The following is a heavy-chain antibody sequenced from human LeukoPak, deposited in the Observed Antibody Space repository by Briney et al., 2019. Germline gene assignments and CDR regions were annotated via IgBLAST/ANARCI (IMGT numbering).Heavy chain of an antibody. CDR1: GFTFSSYG. CDR2: ICYDGSNK. CDR3: ARGSVDGYRGGIYY. D-gene: IGHD5-24*01. Sequence: PGGALRLSCAASGFTFSSYGMHWVRQAPGKGVEWVAVICYDGSNKYYADSVKGGFTISRDNSKNTLYLQTNSLRAEDTAVYYCARGSVDGYRGGIYYCGQGTLVTVSP. V-gene: IGHV3-33*01. J-gene: IGHJ4*02.